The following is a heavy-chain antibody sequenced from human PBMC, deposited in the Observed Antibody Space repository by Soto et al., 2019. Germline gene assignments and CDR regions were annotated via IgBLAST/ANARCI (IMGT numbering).Heavy chain of an antibody. D-gene: IGHD1-26*01. V-gene: IGHV1-18*01. J-gene: IGHJ3*01. CDR1: GYTFINYG. Sequence: QVQLVQSGAEVKKPGASVRVSCKTSGYTFINYGITWVRQAPGQGLDWMGWLSAYNGDTSSSEKLQDRFTMTTDTPTNTVYMDLRSLTSDDTAVYYCARWSAIVGGAEAVDVWGQGTMVIVSS. CDR3: ARWSAIVGGAEAVDV. CDR2: LSAYNGDT.